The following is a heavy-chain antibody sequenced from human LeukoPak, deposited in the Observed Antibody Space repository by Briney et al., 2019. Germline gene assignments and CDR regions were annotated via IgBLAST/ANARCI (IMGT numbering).Heavy chain of an antibody. D-gene: IGHD3-3*01. CDR1: GFTFDDYG. Sequence: PGGSLRLSCAASGFTFDDYGMSWVRQAPGKGLEWVSGINWNGGSTGYADSVKGRFTISRDNAKNSLYLQMNSLRAVDTALYYCARDTNYYDLWSGYYMSKGFDPWGQGTLVTVSS. CDR3: ARDTNYYDLWSGYYMSKGFDP. CDR2: INWNGGST. J-gene: IGHJ5*02. V-gene: IGHV3-20*04.